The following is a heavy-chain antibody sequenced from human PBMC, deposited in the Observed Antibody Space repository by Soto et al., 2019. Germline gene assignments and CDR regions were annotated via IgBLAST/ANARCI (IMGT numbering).Heavy chain of an antibody. CDR2: IYSGGST. CDR3: ARVGFGFSYGNAFDP. CDR1: GFTVSSNY. J-gene: IGHJ5*02. D-gene: IGHD5-18*01. Sequence: GGSLRLSCAASGFTVSSNYMSWVRQAPGKGLEWVSVIYSGGSTYYADSVKGRFTISRDNSKNILYLQMNSLRDEDMAVYYCARVGFGFSYGNAFDPWGQGTLVTVSS. V-gene: IGHV3-53*05.